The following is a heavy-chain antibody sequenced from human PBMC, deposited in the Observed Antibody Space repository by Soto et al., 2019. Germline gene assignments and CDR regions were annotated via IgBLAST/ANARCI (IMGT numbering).Heavy chain of an antibody. J-gene: IGHJ3*01. CDR1: GGSISSSHC. Sequence: QVQLQESGPGLVKPSGTLSLTCAVSGGSISSSHCWTWVRQSPGKGLEYIGGISHSGTSNSNPSLKSRVTLSVARSKNHFSLTLTSVTAADTAVYYCARVVLSITRGAFDAWGQGTPVIVSS. CDR3: ARVVLSITRGAFDA. CDR2: ISHSGTS. D-gene: IGHD1-20*01. V-gene: IGHV4-4*02.